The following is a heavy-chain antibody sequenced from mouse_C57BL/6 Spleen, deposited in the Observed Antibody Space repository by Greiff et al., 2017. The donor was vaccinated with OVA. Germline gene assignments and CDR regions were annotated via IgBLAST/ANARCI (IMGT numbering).Heavy chain of an antibody. Sequence: QVQLKQSGAELARPGASVKLSCKASGYTFTSYGISWVKQRTGQGLEWIGEIYPRSGSTYYNEKFKGKATMTADKSSSTAYMELRRLTSEDSAVYFCARYHYYGSSYDYFDYWGQGTTLTVSS. CDR2: IYPRSGST. J-gene: IGHJ2*01. CDR3: ARYHYYGSSYDYFDY. CDR1: GYTFTSYG. V-gene: IGHV1-81*01. D-gene: IGHD1-1*01.